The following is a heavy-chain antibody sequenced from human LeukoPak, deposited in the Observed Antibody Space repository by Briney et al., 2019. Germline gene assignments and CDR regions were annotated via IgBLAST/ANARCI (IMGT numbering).Heavy chain of an antibody. CDR3: AGYYYDGSAYDY. J-gene: IGHJ4*02. D-gene: IGHD3-22*01. Sequence: GGSLRLSCAASGFTFSSYWMHWVRQVPGKGLVWVSRINSDGSTTNYADSVKGRFTISRDNAKNTLFLQMNSLRAEDTAVYYCAGYYYDGSAYDYWGQGTLVTVSS. CDR2: INSDGSTT. CDR1: GFTFSSYW. V-gene: IGHV3-74*01.